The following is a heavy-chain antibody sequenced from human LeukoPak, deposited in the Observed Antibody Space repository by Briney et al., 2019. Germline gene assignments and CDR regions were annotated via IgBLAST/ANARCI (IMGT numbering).Heavy chain of an antibody. CDR1: GFTFSDYY. V-gene: IGHV3-11*01. CDR2: ISSSGSTI. J-gene: IGHJ4*02. D-gene: IGHD3-22*01. Sequence: GGSLRLSCAASGFTFSDYYMSWIRQAPGKGLEWVSYISSSGSTIYYADSVKGRFTISRDNAKNSLYPQMNSLRAEDTAVYYCARDRYYDSSGYFGYWGQGTLVTVSS. CDR3: ARDRYYDSSGYFGY.